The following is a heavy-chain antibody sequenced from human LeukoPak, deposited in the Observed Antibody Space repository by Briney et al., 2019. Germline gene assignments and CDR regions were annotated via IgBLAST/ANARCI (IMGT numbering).Heavy chain of an antibody. V-gene: IGHV4-34*01. D-gene: IGHD3-9*01. CDR3: ARVTAGYADY. CDR1: GGSFSGYY. J-gene: IGHJ4*02. Sequence: TSETLSLTCAVYGGSFSGYYWSWIRQPPGKRLEWIGEINHSGSTNYNPSLKSRVTISVDTSKNQFSLKLSSVTAADTAVYYCARVTAGYADYWGQGTLVTVYS. CDR2: INHSGST.